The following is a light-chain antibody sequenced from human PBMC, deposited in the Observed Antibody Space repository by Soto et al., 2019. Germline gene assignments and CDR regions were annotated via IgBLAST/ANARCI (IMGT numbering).Light chain of an antibody. J-gene: IGKJ2*01. CDR3: KQYNNWPYT. Sequence: EIVMTQSPATLSVSPGERATLSCRASQSVSSNLAWYQQKPGQAPRLLIYGASTRATGIPARFSGSGSGTGLTLTFSSLQSEDFAVYNSKQYNNWPYTFGQGTKLEL. V-gene: IGKV3-15*01. CDR2: GAS. CDR1: QSVSSN.